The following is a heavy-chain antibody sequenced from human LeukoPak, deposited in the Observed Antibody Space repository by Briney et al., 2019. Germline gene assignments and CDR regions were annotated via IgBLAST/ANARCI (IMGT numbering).Heavy chain of an antibody. J-gene: IGHJ4*02. D-gene: IGHD3-10*01. CDR3: AGGSSYMVRGVSSIY. CDR1: GGSFSGYY. Sequence: PSETLSLTCAVYGGSFSGYYWSWIRQPPGKGLEWIGEINHSGSTNYNPSLKSRVTISVDTSKNQFSLKLSSVTAADTAVYYCAGGSSYMVRGVSSIYWGQGTLVTVSS. CDR2: INHSGST. V-gene: IGHV4-34*01.